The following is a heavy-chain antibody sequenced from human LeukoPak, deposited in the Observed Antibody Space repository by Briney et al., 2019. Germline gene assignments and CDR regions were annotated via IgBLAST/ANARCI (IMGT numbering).Heavy chain of an antibody. CDR1: GFTFSNYA. Sequence: GGSLRLSCAASGFTFSNYAMSWVRQAPGKGLEWVSGISGSGAGTYYADSAKGRFTISRDNSKNTLYLQMNSLRAEDTAVYYCATPMVRGVSDYWGQGTLVTVSS. CDR2: ISGSGAGT. J-gene: IGHJ4*02. D-gene: IGHD3-10*01. V-gene: IGHV3-23*01. CDR3: ATPMVRGVSDY.